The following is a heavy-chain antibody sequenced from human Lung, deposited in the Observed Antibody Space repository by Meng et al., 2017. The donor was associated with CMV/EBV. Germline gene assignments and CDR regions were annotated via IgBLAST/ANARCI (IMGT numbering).Heavy chain of an antibody. Sequence: QVQLVESGGGVVQPGRSLRLSCAAFGFTFSSYAMHWVRQAPGKGLEWVAVISYDGSNKYYADSVKGRFTISRDNSKNTLYLQMNSLRAEDTAVYYCARGQWHSLDYWGQGTLVTVSS. V-gene: IGHV3-30-3*01. CDR2: ISYDGSNK. CDR1: GFTFSSYA. CDR3: ARGQWHSLDY. D-gene: IGHD6-19*01. J-gene: IGHJ4*02.